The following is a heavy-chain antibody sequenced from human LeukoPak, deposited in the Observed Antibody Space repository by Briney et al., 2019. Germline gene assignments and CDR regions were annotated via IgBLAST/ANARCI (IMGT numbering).Heavy chain of an antibody. V-gene: IGHV4-34*01. Sequence: SETLSLTCAVYGGSFSGYYWSWIRQPPGRGLECSGEINHSGSTNYNPFLKRRVTISEDTSKDQISLKLSSVTAADTDVYYCARGRIWFGEFPHAFDIWGQGTMVTVSS. CDR1: GGSFSGYY. J-gene: IGHJ3*02. D-gene: IGHD3-10*01. CDR2: INHSGST. CDR3: ARGRIWFGEFPHAFDI.